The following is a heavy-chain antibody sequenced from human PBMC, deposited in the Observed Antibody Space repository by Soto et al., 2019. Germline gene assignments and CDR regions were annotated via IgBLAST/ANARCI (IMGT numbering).Heavy chain of an antibody. CDR3: ARDHGLPYYDILTGYYPDY. Sequence: QVQLVQSGAEVKKPGASVKVSCKASGYTFTSYGISWVRQAPGQGLEWMGWISAYNGNTNYAQKLQGRVTMTTDTSTRTAYMELRSLRSDDTAVYYCARDHGLPYYDILTGYYPDYWGQGTLVTVSS. V-gene: IGHV1-18*04. CDR1: GYTFTSYG. D-gene: IGHD3-9*01. CDR2: ISAYNGNT. J-gene: IGHJ4*02.